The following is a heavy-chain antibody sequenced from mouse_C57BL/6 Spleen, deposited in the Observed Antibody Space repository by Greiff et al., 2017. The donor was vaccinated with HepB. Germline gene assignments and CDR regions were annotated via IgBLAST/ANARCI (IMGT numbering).Heavy chain of an antibody. D-gene: IGHD1-1*01. Sequence: VQVVESGPGLVAPSQSLSITCTVSGFSLTSYGVDWVRQSPGKGLEWLGVIWGVGSTNYNSALKSRLSISKDNSKSQVFLKMNSLQTDDTAMYYCARGGSSSYYAMDYWGQGTSVTVSS. CDR2: IWGVGST. CDR3: ARGGSSSYYAMDY. J-gene: IGHJ4*01. V-gene: IGHV2-6*01. CDR1: GFSLTSYG.